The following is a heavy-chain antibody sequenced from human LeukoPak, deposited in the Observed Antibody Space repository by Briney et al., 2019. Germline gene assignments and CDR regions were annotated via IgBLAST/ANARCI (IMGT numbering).Heavy chain of an antibody. Sequence: GGSLRLSCAVSGFNVRSNYMTWVRQAPGKGLEWVSVLHSGGDTYYADSVRGRFTISRDNSENMLFLQMNVLRADDSAIYYCARGKVYYYYDYWGQGTLVTVSS. CDR2: LHSGGDT. CDR3: ARGKVYYYYDY. J-gene: IGHJ4*02. V-gene: IGHV3-53*01. D-gene: IGHD5/OR15-5a*01. CDR1: GFNVRSNY.